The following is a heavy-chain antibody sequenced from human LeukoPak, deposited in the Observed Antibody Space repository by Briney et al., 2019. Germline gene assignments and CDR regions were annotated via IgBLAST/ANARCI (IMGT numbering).Heavy chain of an antibody. CDR1: ELIFSDFS. Sequence: GGSLRLSCVASELIFSDFSMTWVRHSRGKGQEWVATIKKDGSEKYYVDSVKGRFTISRDNAENTLYRHMTSLRADDTAVYYCTRGGRYTSYYWQYWGPGTLVTVSS. CDR2: IKKDGSEK. D-gene: IGHD1-26*01. V-gene: IGHV3-7*01. J-gene: IGHJ4*02. CDR3: TRGGRYTSYYWQY.